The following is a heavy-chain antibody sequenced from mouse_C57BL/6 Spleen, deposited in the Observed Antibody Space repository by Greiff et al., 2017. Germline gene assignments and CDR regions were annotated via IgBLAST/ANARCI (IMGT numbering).Heavy chain of an antibody. CDR1: GYTFTSYW. CDR2: INPSSGST. Sequence: QVQLKQSGAELAKPGASVKLSCKASGYTFTSYWMHWVKQRPGQGLEWIGYINPSSGSTKYNQKFKDKATLTADKSSSTAYMQLSSLTYEDSAVXYCAREEGRAWFAYWGQGTLVTVSA. J-gene: IGHJ3*01. CDR3: AREEGRAWFAY. D-gene: IGHD3-3*01. V-gene: IGHV1-7*01.